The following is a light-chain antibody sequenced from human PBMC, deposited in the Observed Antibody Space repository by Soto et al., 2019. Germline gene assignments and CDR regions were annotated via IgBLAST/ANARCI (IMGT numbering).Light chain of an antibody. Sequence: EIVLTQSPCTLSLSPGERATLSCRASQSVTSSYLAWYQQKRGQAPRLLIYGASSRATGIPDRFSGSGSGTDFTLTISRLEPEDFSLYYCQQYGSSQFTFGPGTKVDIK. CDR2: GAS. J-gene: IGKJ3*01. CDR1: QSVTSSY. CDR3: QQYGSSQFT. V-gene: IGKV3-20*01.